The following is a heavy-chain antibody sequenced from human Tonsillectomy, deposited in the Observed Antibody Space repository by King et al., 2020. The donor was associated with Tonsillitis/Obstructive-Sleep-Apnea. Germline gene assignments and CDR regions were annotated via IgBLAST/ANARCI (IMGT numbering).Heavy chain of an antibody. CDR3: ARGTGYCASTNCLGGWFDP. CDR1: GDSINSTNW. D-gene: IGHD2-2*01. Sequence: QLQESGPGLVKPSGTLSLTCAVSGDSINSTNWWSWVRQPPGKGLEWIGEIYHIGSTNYNPSLKSRVTISVDKSKNQFSLKRNSVTAADTAVYFCARGTGYCASTNCLGGWFDPWGQGTLVTVSS. V-gene: IGHV4-4*02. J-gene: IGHJ5*02. CDR2: IYHIGST.